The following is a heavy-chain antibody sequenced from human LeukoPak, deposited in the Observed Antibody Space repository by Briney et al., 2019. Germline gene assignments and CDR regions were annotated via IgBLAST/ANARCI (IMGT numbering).Heavy chain of an antibody. D-gene: IGHD6-19*01. J-gene: IGHJ3*02. Sequence: GGSLRLSCAASGFTFSSYEMNWVRQAPGKGLEWVSYISSSGSTIYYADSVKGRFTISRDNAKNSLYLQMNSLRAEDTAVYYCAQLGVVDSSGREDAFDIWGQGTMVTVSS. V-gene: IGHV3-48*03. CDR3: AQLGVVDSSGREDAFDI. CDR1: GFTFSSYE. CDR2: ISSSGSTI.